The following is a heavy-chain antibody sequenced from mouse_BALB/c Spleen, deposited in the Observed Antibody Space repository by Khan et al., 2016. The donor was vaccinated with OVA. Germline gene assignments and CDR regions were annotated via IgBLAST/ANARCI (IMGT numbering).Heavy chain of an antibody. D-gene: IGHD1-1*01. J-gene: IGHJ3*01. Sequence: VQLKESGPELVKPGASVKVSCKAAGYSFTDYSLYWVKQSHGKSLEWIGYIDPSNGGTYYNQKFKGKATLTVDKSSSTAFMHLNSLTSEDSAVYYCGRGGYGAFAYWGQGTLVTVSA. V-gene: IGHV1S135*01. CDR1: GYSFTDYS. CDR3: GRGGYGAFAY. CDR2: IDPSNGGT.